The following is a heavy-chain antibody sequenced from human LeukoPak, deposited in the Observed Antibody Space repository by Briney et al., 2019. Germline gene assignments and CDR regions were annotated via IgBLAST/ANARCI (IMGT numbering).Heavy chain of an antibody. CDR2: ISGSGGNT. D-gene: IGHD3-16*01. Sequence: SGGSLRLSCAASGFTFSSYGMSWVRQAPGKGLEWVSSISGSGGNTYYADSVKGRFTISRDNSKNTLFLHMNSPRAEDTAVYYCAKALGGYHFDYWGQGTLVTVSS. J-gene: IGHJ4*02. CDR1: GFTFSSYG. CDR3: AKALGGYHFDY. V-gene: IGHV3-23*01.